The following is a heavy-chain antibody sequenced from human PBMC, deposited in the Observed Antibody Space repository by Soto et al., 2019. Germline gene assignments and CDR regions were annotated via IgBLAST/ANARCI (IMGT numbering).Heavy chain of an antibody. CDR2: INPNSGGT. CDR1: GYTFTGYY. CDR3: ARDGSSYYGMDV. Sequence: GASVKVSCKASGYTFTGYYMHWVRQAPGQGLEWMGWINPNSGGTNYAQKFQGWVTMTRDTSISIAYMELSRLRSDDTAVYYCARDGSSYYGMDVWGQGTTVTVSS. V-gene: IGHV1-2*04. D-gene: IGHD1-1*01. J-gene: IGHJ6*02.